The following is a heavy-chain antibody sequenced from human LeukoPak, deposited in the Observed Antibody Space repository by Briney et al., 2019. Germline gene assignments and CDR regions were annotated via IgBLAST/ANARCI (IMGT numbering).Heavy chain of an antibody. D-gene: IGHD6-13*01. CDR2: IYTSGTT. Sequence: SETLSLTCTVSGGSINSYYWSWIRQPPGKGLEWIGYIYTSGTTNFNPSLESRVSISVDTSKNQFSLKLGSVTAADTAVYYCAILAGYSSSKYAFDIWGQGTMVTVS. CDR1: GGSINSYY. CDR3: AILAGYSSSKYAFDI. J-gene: IGHJ3*02. V-gene: IGHV4-4*09.